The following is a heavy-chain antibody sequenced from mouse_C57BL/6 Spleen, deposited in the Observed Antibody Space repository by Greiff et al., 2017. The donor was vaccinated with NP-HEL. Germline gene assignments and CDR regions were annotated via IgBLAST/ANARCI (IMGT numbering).Heavy chain of an antibody. V-gene: IGHV1-26*01. J-gene: IGHJ1*03. CDR2: INPNNGGT. CDR1: GYTFTDYY. Sequence: EVQLQQSGPELVKPGASVKISCKASGYTFTDYYMNWVKQSHGKSLEWIGDINPNNGGTSYNQKFKGKATLTVDKSSSTAYMELRSLTSEDSAVYYCARYREIRGSSYWYFDVWGTGTTVTVSS. D-gene: IGHD1-1*01. CDR3: ARYREIRGSSYWYFDV.